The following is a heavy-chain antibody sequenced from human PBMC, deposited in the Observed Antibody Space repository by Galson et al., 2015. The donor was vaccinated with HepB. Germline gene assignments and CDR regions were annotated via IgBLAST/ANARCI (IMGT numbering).Heavy chain of an antibody. CDR1: GYSFTSYW. V-gene: IGHV5-10-1*01. CDR3: ARQTEVLWFGELLCYFDY. D-gene: IGHD3-10*01. Sequence: QSGAEVKKPGESLRISCKGSGYSFTSYWISWVRQMPGKGLEWMGRIDPSDSYTNYSPSFQGHVTISADKSISTAYLQWSSLKASDTAMYYCARQTEVLWFGELLCYFDYWGQGTLVTVSS. J-gene: IGHJ4*02. CDR2: IDPSDSYT.